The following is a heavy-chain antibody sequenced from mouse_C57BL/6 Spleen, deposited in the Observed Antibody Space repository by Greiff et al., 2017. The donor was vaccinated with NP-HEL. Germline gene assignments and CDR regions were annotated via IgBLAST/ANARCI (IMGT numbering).Heavy chain of an antibody. Sequence: QVQLQQPGAELVKPGASVKLSCKASGYTFTSYWMHWVKQRPGQGLEWIGMIHPNSGSTNYNEKFKSKATLTVDKSSSTAYMQLSSLTSEDSAVYYCARVNEYDEGRGRVPAYWGQGTLVTVSA. D-gene: IGHD2-4*01. CDR1: GYTFTSYW. J-gene: IGHJ3*01. CDR2: IHPNSGST. V-gene: IGHV1-64*01. CDR3: ARVNEYDEGRGRVPAY.